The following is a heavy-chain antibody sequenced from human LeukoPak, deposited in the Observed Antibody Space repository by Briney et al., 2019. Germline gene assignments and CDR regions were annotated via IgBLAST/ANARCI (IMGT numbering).Heavy chain of an antibody. D-gene: IGHD4-17*01. CDR2: VSGSGDST. Sequence: GGSLRLSCAASGFTFSNHAMSWVRQAPGKGLEWVSAVSGSGDSTYYAGSVKGRFTISRDNSKNTVYLQMNSLRAEDTAVYYWSEFWHFGDYAIDYWGQGTLVTVSS. CDR1: GFTFSNHA. V-gene: IGHV3-23*01. CDR3: SEFWHFGDYAIDY. J-gene: IGHJ4*02.